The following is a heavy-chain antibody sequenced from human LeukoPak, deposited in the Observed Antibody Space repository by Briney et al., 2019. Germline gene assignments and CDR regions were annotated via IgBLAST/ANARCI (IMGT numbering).Heavy chain of an antibody. J-gene: IGHJ4*02. V-gene: IGHV4-59*01. CDR3: ASGIAVAGKDY. CDR2: IYYSGST. D-gene: IGHD6-19*01. Sequence: SETLSLTCTVSGGSISSYYWSWIRQPPGKGLEWIGYIYYSGSTNYNPSLKSRVTISVDTSKNQFSLKLSSVTAADTAVYYCASGIAVAGKDYWGQGTLVTVSS. CDR1: GGSISSYY.